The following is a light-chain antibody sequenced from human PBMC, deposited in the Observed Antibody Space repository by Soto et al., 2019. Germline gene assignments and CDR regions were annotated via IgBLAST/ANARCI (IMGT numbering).Light chain of an antibody. CDR1: QSISSY. V-gene: IGKV1-39*01. J-gene: IGKJ4*01. CDR3: QQSYSTLLT. Sequence: DLQMTQSPSSLSASVGDRVTITCRASQSISSYLNWYQQKPGKAPKLLIYAASSLQSGVPSRFSGSGSGTDFTLTISSLQPEDFATYYCQQSYSTLLTFGGGTKVEIK. CDR2: AAS.